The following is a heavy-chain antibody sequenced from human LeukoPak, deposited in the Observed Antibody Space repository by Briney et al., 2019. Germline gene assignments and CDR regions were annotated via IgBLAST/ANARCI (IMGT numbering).Heavy chain of an antibody. J-gene: IGHJ6*02. D-gene: IGHD3-9*01. CDR1: GFTFSSYS. CDR2: ISSISSYI. CDR3: ARADTLYYDILTGYYMGRLHYGMDV. V-gene: IGHV3-21*01. Sequence: GGSRRLSCAASGFTFSSYSMNWVRQAPGKGLEWVSSISSISSYIYYADSVKGRFTISRDNAKNSLYLQMNSRRAEDKAVYYCARADTLYYDILTGYYMGRLHYGMDVWGQGTPVTVSS.